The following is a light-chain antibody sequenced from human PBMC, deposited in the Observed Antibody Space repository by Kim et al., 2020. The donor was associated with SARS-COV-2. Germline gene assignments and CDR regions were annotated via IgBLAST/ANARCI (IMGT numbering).Light chain of an antibody. Sequence: QRVTMSRTAGSSNIGADSDAHWNQQLPGAAPKLLIYGNNKRPSGVPDRFSGSKSGTSASLANTGLQAEDDSDYYCQSYDSSLSGYVFGTGTKVTFL. CDR1: SSNIGADSD. J-gene: IGLJ1*01. CDR3: QSYDSSLSGYV. CDR2: GNN. V-gene: IGLV1-40*01.